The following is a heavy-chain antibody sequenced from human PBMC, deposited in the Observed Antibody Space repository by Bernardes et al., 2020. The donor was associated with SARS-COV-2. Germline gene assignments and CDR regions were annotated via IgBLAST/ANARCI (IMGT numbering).Heavy chain of an antibody. Sequence: GGSLRLSCAASGFTFSSYAMSWIRQAPGKGLEWVSIISGSGGSAYYADSVKGRFSISKDNSKETLYLQMNSLRAEDTAVYYCAKDGIVGAAGYFDHWGQGTLVTVSS. CDR1: GFTFSSYA. D-gene: IGHD1-26*01. CDR3: AKDGIVGAAGYFDH. V-gene: IGHV3-23*01. CDR2: ISGSGGSA. J-gene: IGHJ4*02.